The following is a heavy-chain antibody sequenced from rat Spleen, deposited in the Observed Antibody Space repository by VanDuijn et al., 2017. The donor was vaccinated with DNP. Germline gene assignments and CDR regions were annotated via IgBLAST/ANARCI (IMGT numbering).Heavy chain of an antibody. CDR1: GFTFSDFP. CDR2: INTGGFST. J-gene: IGHJ2*01. V-gene: IGHV5-46*01. CDR3: ARGGRSYFDY. D-gene: IGHD1-11*01. Sequence: EVQLVESGGGLFQPGRSMKLSCAASGFTFSDFPMAWVRQAPTKGLEWVATINTGGFSTYYRDSVKGRFSISRDNAEGTLYLQVHSLKSDDTATYYCARGGRSYFDYWGQGVMVTVSS.